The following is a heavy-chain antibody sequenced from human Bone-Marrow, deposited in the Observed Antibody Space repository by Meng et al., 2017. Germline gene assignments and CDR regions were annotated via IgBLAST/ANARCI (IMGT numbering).Heavy chain of an antibody. D-gene: IGHD3-22*01. J-gene: IGHJ5*02. Sequence: ASVKVSCKASGYTFTSYYMHWVRQAPGQGLEWMGIINPSGGSTSYAQKFQGRVTMTRDTSTSTVYMELSSLRSDDTAVYYCARDGQFDSSGYAGDSWGQGTLVTVSS. CDR3: ARDGQFDSSGYAGDS. CDR2: INPSGGST. CDR1: GYTFTSYY. V-gene: IGHV1-46*01.